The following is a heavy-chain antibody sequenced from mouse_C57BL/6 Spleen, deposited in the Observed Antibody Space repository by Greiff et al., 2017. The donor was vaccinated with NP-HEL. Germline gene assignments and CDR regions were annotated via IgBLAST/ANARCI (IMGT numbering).Heavy chain of an antibody. Sequence: QVQLQHPGAELVRPGPSVKLSCKASGYTFTSYWMHWVKQRPGQGLEWIGVIDPSDSYTNYNQKFKGKATLTVDTSSSTAYMQLSSLTSEDSAVYYCATSITTVVAPCWGQGTLVTVSA. V-gene: IGHV1-59*01. D-gene: IGHD1-1*01. CDR1: GYTFTSYW. CDR2: IDPSDSYT. CDR3: ATSITTVVAPC. J-gene: IGHJ3*01.